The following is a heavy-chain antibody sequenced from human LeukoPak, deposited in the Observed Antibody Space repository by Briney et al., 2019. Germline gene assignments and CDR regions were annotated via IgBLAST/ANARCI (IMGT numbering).Heavy chain of an antibody. J-gene: IGHJ5*02. Sequence: SETLSLTCTVSGGSISSGGYYWSWIRQPPGKGLEWIGYIYHSGSTYYNPSLKSRVTISVDRSKNQFSLKLSSVTAADTAVYYCARDQDRGIAAQGWFDPWGQGTLVTVSS. CDR1: GGSISSGGYY. CDR3: ARDQDRGIAAQGWFDP. D-gene: IGHD6-13*01. V-gene: IGHV4-30-2*01. CDR2: IYHSGST.